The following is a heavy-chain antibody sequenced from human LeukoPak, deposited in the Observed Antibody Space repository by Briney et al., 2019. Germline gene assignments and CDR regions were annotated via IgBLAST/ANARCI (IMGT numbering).Heavy chain of an antibody. CDR2: INHSGST. CDR3: ARTTKVVGDYDC. CDR1: GGSISSYY. V-gene: IGHV4-34*01. Sequence: SETLSLTCTVSGGSISSYYWSWIRQPPGKGLEWIGEINHSGSTNYNPSLKSRVTISVDTSKNQFSLKLSSVTAADTAVYYCARTTKVVGDYDCWGQGTLVTVSS. J-gene: IGHJ4*02. D-gene: IGHD2-15*01.